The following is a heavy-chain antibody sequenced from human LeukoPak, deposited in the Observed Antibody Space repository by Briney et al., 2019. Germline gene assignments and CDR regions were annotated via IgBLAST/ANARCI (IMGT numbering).Heavy chain of an antibody. CDR3: AREYFTAFDN. Sequence: PSETLSLTCTVSGGSISSYYWSWIRQPPGKGLDWIGSIYNSGSTYYNPSLKSRVTISVDTSKNQFPLKLRSVTAADTAVYYCAREYFTAFDNWGQGTMVTVSS. CDR1: GGSISSYY. J-gene: IGHJ3*02. V-gene: IGHV4-39*06. D-gene: IGHD3-9*01. CDR2: IYNSGST.